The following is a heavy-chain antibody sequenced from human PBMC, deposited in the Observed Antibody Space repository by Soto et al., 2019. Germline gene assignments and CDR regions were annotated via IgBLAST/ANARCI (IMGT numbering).Heavy chain of an antibody. D-gene: IGHD5-12*01. CDR2: SITADST. CDR3: AKGLPYGGYVRWFDS. V-gene: IGHV3-23*01. Sequence: QLLESGGGLVQPGGSLRLSCAASGFTFSNYAMSWVRQAPGKGLEWVSSSITADSTYSADSVKARFTVSRDNYTNARYLQMNSLRVEDTAVYYCAKGLPYGGYVRWFDSWGHGTLVTVSS. J-gene: IGHJ5*01. CDR1: GFTFSNYA.